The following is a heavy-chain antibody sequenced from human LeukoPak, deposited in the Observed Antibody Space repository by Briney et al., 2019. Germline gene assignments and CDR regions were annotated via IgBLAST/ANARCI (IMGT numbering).Heavy chain of an antibody. J-gene: IGHJ4*02. CDR3: ARSFDF. V-gene: IGHV3-48*02. CDR1: GFTFSDYS. CDR2: ISGSSSTI. Sequence: PGGCLRLSCAASGFTFSDYSMNWVRQAPGKGLEWVAYISGSSSTIYYADSVKGRYTISRDNAKNSVYLQMNSLRDEDTAVYYCARSFDFWGQGNLVTVSS.